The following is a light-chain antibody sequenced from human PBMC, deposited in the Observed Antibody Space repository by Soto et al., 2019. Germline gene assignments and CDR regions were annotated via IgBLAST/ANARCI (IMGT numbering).Light chain of an antibody. V-gene: IGKV3-11*01. J-gene: IGKJ4*01. CDR2: DAS. CDR3: QQRSIWPLT. CDR1: ENLRTF. Sequence: EIVLTQSPATLSLSPGERATLSCRATENLRTFLAWYQQKAGQAPRLLIYDASNRATGIPDRFSGSGSGTDFTITISNLEPEDSAVYYCQQRSIWPLTFGGGTKVDIK.